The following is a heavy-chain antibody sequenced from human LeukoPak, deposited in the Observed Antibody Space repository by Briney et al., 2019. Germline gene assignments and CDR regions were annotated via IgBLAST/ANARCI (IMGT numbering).Heavy chain of an antibody. D-gene: IGHD3-22*01. CDR1: GGTFSSYT. J-gene: IGHJ4*02. CDR2: IIPILGIA. V-gene: IGHV1-69*02. Sequence: GASVKVSCKASGGTFSSYTISWVRQAPGQGLEWMGRIIPILGIANYAQKFQGRVTITADKSTSTAYMELSSLRSEYTAVYYCAIVYYDSSGYYYVWGQGALVTVSS. CDR3: AIVYYDSSGYYYV.